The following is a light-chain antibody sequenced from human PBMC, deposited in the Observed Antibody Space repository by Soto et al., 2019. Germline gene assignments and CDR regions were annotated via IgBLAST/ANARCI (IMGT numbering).Light chain of an antibody. CDR1: STDFVGYNR. V-gene: IGLV2-18*01. CDR2: EGS. CDR3: CLYTGGSAYV. Sequence: QSALTQPPSVSGSPGQSVTISCTGTSTDFVGYNRVSWYQHPPGTAPKLMIYEGSKRPSGVPNRFSGSKSGNTASLTISGLQAADEADYYCCLYTGGSAYVFGTGTKVTVL. J-gene: IGLJ1*01.